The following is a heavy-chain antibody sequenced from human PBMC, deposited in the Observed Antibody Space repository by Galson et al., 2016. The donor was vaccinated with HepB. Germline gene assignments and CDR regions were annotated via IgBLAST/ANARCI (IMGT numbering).Heavy chain of an antibody. CDR2: ISGGGAHI. CDR3: AKNLKDGYPFYDY. Sequence: SLRLSCAASGFTFRTYAMTWVRQAPGKGLEWVSAISGGGAHIYYTDSVKGRLTTSRDNSQDTVSLQMNSLRPEDTALYYCAKNLKDGYPFYDYWGQGILVTVSS. CDR1: GFTFRTYA. J-gene: IGHJ4*02. V-gene: IGHV3-23*01. D-gene: IGHD3-16*01.